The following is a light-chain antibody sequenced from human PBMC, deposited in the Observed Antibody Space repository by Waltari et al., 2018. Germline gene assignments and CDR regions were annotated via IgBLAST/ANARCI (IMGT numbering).Light chain of an antibody. CDR1: SGHSSNI. CDR2: INSDGSH. CDR3: QTGGHGTWV. Sequence: QLVLTQSPSASAPLGASVKLTCTLDSGHSSNIVPWLQQQPEEGPRYLMKINSDGSHSKGDEIPDRFSGSSSGAERYLTISSVQSEDEADYYCQTGGHGTWVFGGGTKLTVL. J-gene: IGLJ3*02. V-gene: IGLV4-69*01.